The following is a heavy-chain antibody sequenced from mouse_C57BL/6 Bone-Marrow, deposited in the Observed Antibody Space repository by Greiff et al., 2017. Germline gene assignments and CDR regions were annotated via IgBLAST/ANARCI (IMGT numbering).Heavy chain of an antibody. J-gene: IGHJ1*03. V-gene: IGHV5-9*01. CDR3: SRQVTTVLATKYFDV. Sequence: EVKLVESGGGLVKPGGSLKLSCAASGFTFSSYTMSWVRQTPEKRLQWVAAISGGGGHTYHPASVQGRFTISRDNDKNILYLQMSSLRSEDTALYYCSRQVTTVLATKYFDVWGTGTTVTVAS. CDR1: GFTFSSYT. CDR2: ISGGGGHT. D-gene: IGHD1-1*01.